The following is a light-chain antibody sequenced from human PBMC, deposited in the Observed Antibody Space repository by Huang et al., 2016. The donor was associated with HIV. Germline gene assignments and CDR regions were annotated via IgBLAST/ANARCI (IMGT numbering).Light chain of an antibody. Sequence: DIVMTQSPDSLAVSLGERATINCKSSQTISYNKNYLAWDQQKPGQSPKLLIYWASTRESGVPDRFSGSGSGTDFTLTISSLQAEDVAVYYCQQYYSKPLTFGGGTKVEIK. CDR2: WAS. V-gene: IGKV4-1*01. CDR1: QTISYNKNY. CDR3: QQYYSKPLT. J-gene: IGKJ4*01.